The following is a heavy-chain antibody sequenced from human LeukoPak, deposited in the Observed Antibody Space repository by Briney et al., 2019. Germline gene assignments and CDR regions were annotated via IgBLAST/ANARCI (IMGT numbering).Heavy chain of an antibody. CDR3: ARLRDSSGYYYVNYYFDY. J-gene: IGHJ4*02. V-gene: IGHV4-34*01. Sequence: PSETLSLTCAVHGGSFGGYYWSWIRQPPGKGLEWIGEINHSGSTNYNPSLKSRVTISVDTSKNQFSLKLSSVTAADTAVYYCARLRDSSGYYYVNYYFDYWGQGTLVTVSS. CDR2: INHSGST. CDR1: GGSFGGYY. D-gene: IGHD3-22*01.